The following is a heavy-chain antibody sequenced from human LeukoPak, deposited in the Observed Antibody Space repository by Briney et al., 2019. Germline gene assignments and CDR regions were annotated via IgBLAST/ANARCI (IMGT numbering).Heavy chain of an antibody. J-gene: IGHJ4*02. CDR1: GYTFTSYG. CDR3: ARVRGSYHSFDY. D-gene: IGHD1-26*01. CDR2: INPNSGGT. Sequence: ASVKVSCKASGYTFTSYGISWVRQAPGQGLEWMGWINPNSGGTNYAQKFQGRVTMTRDTSISTAYMELSRLRSDDTAVYYCARVRGSYHSFDYWGQGTLVTVSS. V-gene: IGHV1-2*02.